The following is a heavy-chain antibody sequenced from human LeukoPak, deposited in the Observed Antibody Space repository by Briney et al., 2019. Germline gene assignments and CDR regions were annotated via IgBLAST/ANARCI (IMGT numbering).Heavy chain of an antibody. CDR2: IRYDGSNK. Sequence: VQPGGSLRLSCAASGFTFSSYGMPWVRQAPGTGLEWVAFIRYDGSNKYYADSVKGRFTISRDNSKNTLYLQMNSLRAEDTAVYYCAKGGRYSSSLLDYWGQGTLVTVSS. D-gene: IGHD6-13*01. J-gene: IGHJ4*02. CDR1: GFTFSSYG. V-gene: IGHV3-30*02. CDR3: AKGGRYSSSLLDY.